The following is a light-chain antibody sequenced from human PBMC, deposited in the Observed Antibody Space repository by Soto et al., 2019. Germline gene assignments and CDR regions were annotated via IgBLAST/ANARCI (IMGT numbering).Light chain of an antibody. CDR1: NIGSKS. CDR3: QVWDSSSDHRV. J-gene: IGLJ3*02. Sequence: SYELTQPPSVSVAPGKTARITCGGNNIGSKSVHWYQQKPGQAPVLVIYYDSDRPSGIPERFSGSNSGNTATLTISRVEAGDEADYYCQVWDSSSDHRVFGGGTKLTRP. CDR2: YDS. V-gene: IGLV3-21*04.